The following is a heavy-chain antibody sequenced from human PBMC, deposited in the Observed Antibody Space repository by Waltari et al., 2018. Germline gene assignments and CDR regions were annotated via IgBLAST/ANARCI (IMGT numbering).Heavy chain of an antibody. Sequence: EVQLLESGGGLVQPGESLRLSCAASGFTFSTYAMNWVRQAPGKGLEWDSTVENSGGRTFYAGSVQGRFTISRDNLRNTVYLQMNSLRAEDTALYYCTKDRQSIQFEYWGQGILVTVSS. V-gene: IGHV3-23*01. CDR2: VENSGGRT. CDR1: GFTFSTYA. D-gene: IGHD6-19*01. J-gene: IGHJ4*02. CDR3: TKDRQSIQFEY.